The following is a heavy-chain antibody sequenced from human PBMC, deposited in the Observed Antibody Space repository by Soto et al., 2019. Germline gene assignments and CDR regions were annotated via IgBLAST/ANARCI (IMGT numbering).Heavy chain of an antibody. CDR2: IIPILGIA. CDR1: GGTFSSYT. Sequence: SVKVSCKASGGTFSSYTISWVRQAPGQGLEWMGRIIPILGIADYAQKFQGRVTITADKSTSTAYMELSSLRSEDTAVYYCAREAMVGATLDYYYYGMDVWGQGTTXTVSS. V-gene: IGHV1-69*04. D-gene: IGHD1-26*01. CDR3: AREAMVGATLDYYYYGMDV. J-gene: IGHJ6*02.